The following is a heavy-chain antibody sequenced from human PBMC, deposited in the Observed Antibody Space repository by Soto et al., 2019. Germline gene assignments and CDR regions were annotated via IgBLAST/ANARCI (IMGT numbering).Heavy chain of an antibody. J-gene: IGHJ4*02. Sequence: PGGSLRLSCAASGFTFSSYAMSWVRQAPGKGLEWVSSISPSTSHIYYADLVKGRFTISRDNSKNTLYLQMSSLRPEDTAVYFCVKRWLAGSGWPDDYWGQGTLVTVSS. CDR2: ISPSTSHI. V-gene: IGHV3-23*01. CDR1: GFTFSSYA. D-gene: IGHD6-19*01. CDR3: VKRWLAGSGWPDDY.